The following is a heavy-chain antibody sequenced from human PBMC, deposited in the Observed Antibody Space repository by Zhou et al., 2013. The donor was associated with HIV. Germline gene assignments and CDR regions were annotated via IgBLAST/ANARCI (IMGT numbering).Heavy chain of an antibody. Sequence: QVQLVQSGAEVKKPGSSVKVSCKASGGTFSSYAISWVRQAPGQGLEWMGGIIPIFGTANYAQKFQGRVTITTDESTSTAYMELSSLRSEDTAVYYCARVGYCSSTSCLDYYYYMDVWGKGTTVTVSS. CDR3: ARVGYCSSTSCLDYYYYMDV. D-gene: IGHD2-2*01. V-gene: IGHV1-69*05. CDR2: IIPIFGTA. J-gene: IGHJ6*03. CDR1: GGTFSSYA.